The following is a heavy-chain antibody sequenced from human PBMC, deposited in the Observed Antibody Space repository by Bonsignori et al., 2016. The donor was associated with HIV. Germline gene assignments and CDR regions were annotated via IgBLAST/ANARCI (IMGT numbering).Heavy chain of an antibody. D-gene: IGHD1/OR15-1a*01. V-gene: IGHV4-61*02. CDR3: ARGTSAFYYYGMEV. CDR2: IYTSGDT. Sequence: QVQLQESGPGLVKPSQTLSLTCTVSGGSIRRGSSYWTWIRQPAGKGLEWIGRIYTSGDTDYNPSLKSRVTISIDTSKNQFSLKLTSVTAADTAMYYCARGTSAFYYYGMEVWAKGPRSSSP. J-gene: IGHJ6*02. CDR1: GGSIRRGSSY.